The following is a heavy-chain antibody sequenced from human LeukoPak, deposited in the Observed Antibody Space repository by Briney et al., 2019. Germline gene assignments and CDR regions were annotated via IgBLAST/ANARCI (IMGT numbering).Heavy chain of an antibody. D-gene: IGHD6-19*01. Sequence: ASVKVSCKASGYTFTGYYMHWVRQAPGQGLEWMGWINPSGGSTSYAQKFQGRVTMPRDTSTSTVYMELSSLRSEDTAVYYCATRRVAVGPGGAFDIWGQGTMVTVSS. CDR1: GYTFTGYY. CDR3: ATRRVAVGPGGAFDI. V-gene: IGHV1-46*01. CDR2: INPSGGST. J-gene: IGHJ3*02.